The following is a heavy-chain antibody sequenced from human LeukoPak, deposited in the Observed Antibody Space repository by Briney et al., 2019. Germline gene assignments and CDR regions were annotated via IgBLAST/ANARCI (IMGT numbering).Heavy chain of an antibody. CDR2: VYYTGST. V-gene: IGHV4-59*08. D-gene: IGHD3-10*01. Sequence: SETLSLTCSVSGGSIRNFYWSWIRQSPGKGLEWIGFVYYTGSTNYNPSLKSRVTISVDTSKNQFSLKLSSVTAADTAMYYCARHIPIRVPGASGYYFTMDAWGHGTTVTVSS. CDR1: GGSIRNFY. CDR3: ARHIPIRVPGASGYYFTMDA. J-gene: IGHJ6*02.